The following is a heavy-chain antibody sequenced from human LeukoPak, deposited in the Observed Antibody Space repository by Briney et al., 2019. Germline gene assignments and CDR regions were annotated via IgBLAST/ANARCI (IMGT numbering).Heavy chain of an antibody. CDR1: GGSISSGSYY. D-gene: IGHD1-26*01. CDR3: AREVEGATSYAFDI. V-gene: IGHV4-61*02. Sequence: PSETLSRTCTGSGGSISSGSYYWSWIRQPAWKGLEWIGRIYTSGSTNYTPSLKSRVTISVDTSKNQFSLKLSSVTAADTAVYYCAREVEGATSYAFDIWGQGTMVTVSS. CDR2: IYTSGST. J-gene: IGHJ3*02.